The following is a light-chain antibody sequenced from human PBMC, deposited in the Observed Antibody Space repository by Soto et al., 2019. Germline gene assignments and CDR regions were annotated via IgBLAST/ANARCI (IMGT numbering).Light chain of an antibody. J-gene: IGLJ2*01. CDR3: CSYAGSYSLI. Sequence: QSALTQPRSVSGSPGQSVTISCTGTSSDVGGYNSVSWYQQHPGKAPKLMICDVSKRPSGVPDRFSGSKSGNTASLTVSGLQAEDEADYYCCSYAGSYSLIFGGGTKVTVL. V-gene: IGLV2-11*01. CDR2: DVS. CDR1: SSDVGGYNS.